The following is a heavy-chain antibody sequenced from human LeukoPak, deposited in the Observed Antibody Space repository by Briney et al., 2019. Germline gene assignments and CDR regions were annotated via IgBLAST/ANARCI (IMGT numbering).Heavy chain of an antibody. J-gene: IGHJ4*02. CDR1: GGSISSYY. CDR2: IYYSGST. CDR3: AGRLAARQPFDY. V-gene: IGHV4-59*01. Sequence: PSETLSLTCTVSGGSISSYYWSWIRQPPGKGLEWIGYIYYSGSTNYNPSLKSRVTISVDTSKNQFSLKLSSVTAADTAVYYCAGRLAARQPFDYWGQGTLVTVSS. D-gene: IGHD6-6*01.